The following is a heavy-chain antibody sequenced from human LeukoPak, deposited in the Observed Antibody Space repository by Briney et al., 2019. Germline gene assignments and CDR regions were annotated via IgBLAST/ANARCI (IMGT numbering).Heavy chain of an antibody. CDR1: GYTLTSYA. D-gene: IGHD4-17*01. J-gene: IGHJ4*02. V-gene: IGHV7-4-1*02. CDR2: INTNTGNP. Sequence: ASVKVPCKASGYTLTSYAMNWVRQAPGQGLEWMGWINTNTGNPTYAQGFTGRFVFSLDTSVSTAYLQISSLKAEDTAVYYCAVLGNDYGDSTVDYWGQGTLVTVSS. CDR3: AVLGNDYGDSTVDY.